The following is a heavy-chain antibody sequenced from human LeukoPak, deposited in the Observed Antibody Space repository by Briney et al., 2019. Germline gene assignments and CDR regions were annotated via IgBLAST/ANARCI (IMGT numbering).Heavy chain of an antibody. Sequence: SVKVSCTASGYTFTGYYMHWVRQAPGQGLEWMGGIIPMFGTPNYAQRLQGRVTITADKSTKTAYMELRSLRYEDTAVYYCARMTLSTGTYDYWGQGTLVTVSS. CDR1: GYTFTGYY. CDR3: ARMTLSTGTYDY. V-gene: IGHV1-69*06. CDR2: IIPMFGTP. J-gene: IGHJ4*02. D-gene: IGHD1-1*01.